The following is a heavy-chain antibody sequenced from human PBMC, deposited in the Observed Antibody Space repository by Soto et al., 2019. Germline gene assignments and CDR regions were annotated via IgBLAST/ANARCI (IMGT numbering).Heavy chain of an antibody. CDR3: ATGEGFGSGNFLVTHSYYYGMDV. CDR1: GFTFSNYA. Sequence: QVQLVESGGGVVQPGGSLRLSCAASGFTFSNYAMHWVRQAPGEGLQWVALISYDGGNQYFPDSVKGRFTVSRDNSKSTLYLQMNSPRPEDTGVYYCATGEGFGSGNFLVTHSYYYGMDVRGLGTTVTVSS. V-gene: IGHV3-30*03. CDR2: ISYDGGNQ. J-gene: IGHJ6*02. D-gene: IGHD3-10*01.